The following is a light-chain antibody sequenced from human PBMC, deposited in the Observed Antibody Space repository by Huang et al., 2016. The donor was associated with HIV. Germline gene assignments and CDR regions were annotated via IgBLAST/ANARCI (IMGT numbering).Light chain of an antibody. Sequence: IVMTQSPATLSVSPGERVTVSCRANRSVSSNLAWYQQRPGQAPRLLIYWSATRAPGIPARFNGSGSGTDFSLTISSLQSEDFALYYCQQYNNWLLSFGGGTRVDI. J-gene: IGKJ4*01. CDR2: WSA. V-gene: IGKV3-15*01. CDR3: QQYNNWLLS. CDR1: RSVSSN.